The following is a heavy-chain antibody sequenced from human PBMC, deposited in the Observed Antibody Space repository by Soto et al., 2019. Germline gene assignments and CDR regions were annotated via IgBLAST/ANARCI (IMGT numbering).Heavy chain of an antibody. V-gene: IGHV1-2*02. CDR3: AKSIIRFLEWSSPFDP. CDR1: GYTFTGYY. D-gene: IGHD3-3*01. J-gene: IGHJ5*02. CDR2: INPNSGAT. Sequence: ASVNVSCKASGYTFTGYYLHWVRQAPGQRLEWMGWINPNSGATNYAENLQGRVTLTRDTSISTAYMELTRLTSEDTAVYYCAKSIIRFLEWSSPFDPWGQGTQVTVSS.